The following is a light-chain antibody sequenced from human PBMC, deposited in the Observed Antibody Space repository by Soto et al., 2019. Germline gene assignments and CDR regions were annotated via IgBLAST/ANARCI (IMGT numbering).Light chain of an antibody. CDR1: SGDIGSYNR. J-gene: IGLJ3*02. CDR3: TSYTGSSTLGV. CDR2: EVT. Sequence: QSVLTQPASVSGSPGQSITISCTGTSGDIGSYNRVSWYQQHPGKAPKLIIYEVTDRPSGVSNRFSGSKSGNTASLTISGLQAEDEADYYCTSYTGSSTLGVFGGGTKVTVL. V-gene: IGLV2-14*01.